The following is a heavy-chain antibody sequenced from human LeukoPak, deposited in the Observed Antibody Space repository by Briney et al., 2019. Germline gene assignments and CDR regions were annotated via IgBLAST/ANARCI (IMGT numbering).Heavy chain of an antibody. CDR3: ASRLYYYDSSGYRRNSLYYGMDV. V-gene: IGHV4-34*01. CDR1: GGSFSGYY. Sequence: PSETLSLTCAVYGGSFSGYYWSWIRQPPGKGLEWIGEINHSGSTNYNPSLKSRVTISVDTSKNQFSLKLSSVTAADTAVYYCASRLYYYDSSGYRRNSLYYGMDVWGQGTTVTVSS. CDR2: INHSGST. J-gene: IGHJ6*02. D-gene: IGHD3-22*01.